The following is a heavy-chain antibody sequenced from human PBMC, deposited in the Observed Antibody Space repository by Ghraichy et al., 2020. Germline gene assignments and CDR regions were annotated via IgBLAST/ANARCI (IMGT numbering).Heavy chain of an antibody. V-gene: IGHV3-74*01. J-gene: IGHJ4*02. CDR3: AGGASMLLY. CDR2: INFDGTNT. CDR1: GFTFNTYW. Sequence: GGSLRLSCAASGFTFNTYWMNWVRQTPGKGLVWVSRINFDGTNTKYADSVKGRFTISRDNAKNTLYLQMNSLRAEDKGVYYCAGGASMLLYWGQGTPVTVSS. D-gene: IGHD3-16*01.